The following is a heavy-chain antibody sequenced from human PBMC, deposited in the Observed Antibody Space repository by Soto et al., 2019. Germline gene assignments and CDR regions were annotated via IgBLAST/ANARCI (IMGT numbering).Heavy chain of an antibody. J-gene: IGHJ6*02. V-gene: IGHV3-30-3*01. CDR2: ISYDGSNK. CDR3: AREGNINLRWQYYYYYYGMDV. CDR1: GFTFSSYA. D-gene: IGHD2-21*01. Sequence: GSLRLSCAASGFTFSSYAMHWVRQGPGKGLEWVAVISYDGSNKYYADSVKGRFTISRDNSKNTLYLQMNSLRAEDTAVYYCAREGNINLRWQYYYYYYGMDVWGQGTTVTVSS.